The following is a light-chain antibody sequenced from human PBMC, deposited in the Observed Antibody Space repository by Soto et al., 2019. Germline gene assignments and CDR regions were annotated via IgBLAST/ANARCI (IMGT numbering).Light chain of an antibody. CDR2: GAS. CDR1: QSVSRN. V-gene: IGKV3-15*01. Sequence: EIVMTQSPATLSVSPGERATVSCRASQSVSRNLAWYQQKPGQAPRLLIYGASSRATGIPVRFSGSGSGTDFTLTISSLEPEDFALYYCQHYVERSPITFGQGTRLEIK. CDR3: QHYVERSPIT. J-gene: IGKJ5*01.